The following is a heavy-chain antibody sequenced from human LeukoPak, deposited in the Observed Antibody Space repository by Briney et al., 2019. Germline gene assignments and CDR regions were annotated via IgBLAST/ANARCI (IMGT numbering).Heavy chain of an antibody. CDR2: INHSGST. V-gene: IGHV4-34*01. CDR1: GGSFSGYY. Sequence: SETLSLTCAVYGGSFSGYYWSWIRQPPGKGLEWIGEINHSGSTDYNPSLKSRVTISVDTSRNQFSLKLSSVTAADTAVYYCARGVTAAAGYNWFDPWGQGTLVTVSS. D-gene: IGHD6-13*01. CDR3: ARGVTAAAGYNWFDP. J-gene: IGHJ5*02.